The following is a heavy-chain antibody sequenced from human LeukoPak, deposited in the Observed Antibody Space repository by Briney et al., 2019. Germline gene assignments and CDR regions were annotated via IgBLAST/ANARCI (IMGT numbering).Heavy chain of an antibody. CDR3: ARDCSGGSCKGAFGI. V-gene: IGHV4-30-2*01. D-gene: IGHD2-15*01. J-gene: IGHJ3*02. Sequence: SQTLSLTCAVSGGSISSGGYSWSWIRQPPGKGLEWIGYIYHNGNTYYNPSLESRVIISVDGSKNQFSLKLSSVTAADTAVYYCARDCSGGSCKGAFGIWGQGTMVTVSS. CDR2: IYHNGNT. CDR1: GGSISSGGYS.